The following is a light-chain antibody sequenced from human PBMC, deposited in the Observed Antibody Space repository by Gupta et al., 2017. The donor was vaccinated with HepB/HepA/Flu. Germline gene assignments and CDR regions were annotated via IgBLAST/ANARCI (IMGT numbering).Light chain of an antibody. J-gene: IGLJ2*01. CDR3: QSYDSTNVV. CDR1: SGSIASNY. CDR2: EDN. Sequence: NVMLTQPHSVSESPRETVTISCTRSSGSIASNYVQWYQQRPGSAPTTVIYEDNQRPSGVPDRFSGSIDSSSNSASLTISGLMTEDEADYYCQSYDSTNVVFGGGTKLTVL. V-gene: IGLV6-57*03.